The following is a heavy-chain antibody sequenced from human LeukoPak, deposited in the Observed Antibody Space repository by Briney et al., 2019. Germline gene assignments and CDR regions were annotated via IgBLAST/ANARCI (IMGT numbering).Heavy chain of an antibody. Sequence: GGSLRLSCADSGFTFGRYWMHWVRQAPGKGLVWVSHITTDGSGTSYADSVKGRFTISRDNAKNTLYLQMNSLRAEDTAVYYCAKDFAYDFWSGYNWFDPWGQGTLVTVSS. V-gene: IGHV3-74*01. D-gene: IGHD3-3*01. CDR3: AKDFAYDFWSGYNWFDP. CDR2: ITTDGSGT. CDR1: GFTFGRYW. J-gene: IGHJ5*02.